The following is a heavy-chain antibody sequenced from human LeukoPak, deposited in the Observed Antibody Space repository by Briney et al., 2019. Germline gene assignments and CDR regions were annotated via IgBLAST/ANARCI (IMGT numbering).Heavy chain of an antibody. J-gene: IGHJ6*03. CDR2: IYTSGST. D-gene: IGHD6-13*01. Sequence: SGTLSLTCTVSGGSISSYYWSWIRQPAGKGLEWIGRIYTSGSTNYNPSLKSRVTMSVDTSKNQFSLKLSSVTAADTAVYYCARDSPPAAGIRMWSYYYYYMDVWGKGTTVTISS. CDR1: GGSISSYY. V-gene: IGHV4-4*07. CDR3: ARDSPPAAGIRMWSYYYYYMDV.